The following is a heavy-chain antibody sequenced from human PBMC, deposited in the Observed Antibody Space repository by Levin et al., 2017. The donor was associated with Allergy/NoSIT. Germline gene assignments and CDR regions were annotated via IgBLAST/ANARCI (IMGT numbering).Heavy chain of an antibody. CDR3: ILWGWSSDLLIDY. J-gene: IGHJ4*02. D-gene: IGHD2-15*01. Sequence: GESLKISCAASGFTFSSYGMHWVRQAPGKGLEWVAVISYDGSNKYYADSVKGRFTISRDNSKNTLYLQMNSLRAEDTAVYYCILWGWSSDLLIDYWGQGTLVTVSS. V-gene: IGHV3-30*03. CDR2: ISYDGSNK. CDR1: GFTFSSYG.